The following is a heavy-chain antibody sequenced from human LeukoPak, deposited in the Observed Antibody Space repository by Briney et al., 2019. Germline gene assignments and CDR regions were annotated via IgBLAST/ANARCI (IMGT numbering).Heavy chain of an antibody. CDR2: ISGSGGST. J-gene: IGHJ4*02. CDR3: AKDSPIFGAVIPPDY. V-gene: IGHV3-23*01. D-gene: IGHD3-3*01. Sequence: GGSLRLSSAASGFTFSSYAMSWVRRAPGKGLEWVSAISGSGGSTYYADSVKGRSTISRDNSKNTLYLQMNSLRAEDTAVYYCAKDSPIFGAVIPPDYWVQGTLVTVSS. CDR1: GFTFSSYA.